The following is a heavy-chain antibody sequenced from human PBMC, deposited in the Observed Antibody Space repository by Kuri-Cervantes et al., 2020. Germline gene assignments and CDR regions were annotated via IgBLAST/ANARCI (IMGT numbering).Heavy chain of an antibody. V-gene: IGHV3-74*01. CDR1: GFTFSYFW. CDR2: IDNDGNNI. J-gene: IGHJ5*02. D-gene: IGHD2-21*01. Sequence: GESLKISCTASGFTFSYFWMHWVRQAPGKGLVWVSRIDNDGNNIAYADSVKGRFTISRDNAKNTLYLLMNSLRAEDAAVYYCVKDVATWGQGTLVTVSS. CDR3: VKDVAT.